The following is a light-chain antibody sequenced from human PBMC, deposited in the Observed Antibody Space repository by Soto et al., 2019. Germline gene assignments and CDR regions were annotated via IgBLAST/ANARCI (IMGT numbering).Light chain of an antibody. J-gene: IGLJ1*01. CDR1: SSNIGNNY. CDR3: GTWDSSLSVYV. CDR2: DNN. V-gene: IGLV1-51*01. Sequence: QSVLTQPPSVSAAPGQKVTISCSGSSSNIGNNYVSWYQQLPGTAPKVLIYDNNKRPSGIPDRFSGSKSGTSATLGITGLQTGEEADYYCGTWDSSLSVYVFGTGTKLTVL.